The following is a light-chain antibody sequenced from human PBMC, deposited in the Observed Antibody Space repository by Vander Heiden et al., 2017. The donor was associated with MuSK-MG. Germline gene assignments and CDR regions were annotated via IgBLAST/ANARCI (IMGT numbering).Light chain of an antibody. CDR2: EVS. J-gene: IGLJ3*02. CDR3: SSYTSSSTPWV. Sequence: QSALTQPASVSGSPGQSITISCTGTSRDLGGYNYVSWYQQHPGKAPKLMIYEVSNRPSGVSNRFSGSKSGNTASLTISGLQAEDEADYYCSSYTSSSTPWVFGGGTKLTVL. CDR1: SRDLGGYNY. V-gene: IGLV2-14*01.